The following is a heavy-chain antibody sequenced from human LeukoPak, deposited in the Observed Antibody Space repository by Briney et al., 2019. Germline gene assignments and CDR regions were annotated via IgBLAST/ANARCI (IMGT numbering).Heavy chain of an antibody. Sequence: ASVKVSCKASGYTFTSYGISWVRQAPGQGLEWMGWISAYNGNTNYAQNLQGRVTMTTDTSTSTAYMELRSLRSDDTAVYYCARDRWAYYDSSGYYFNYWGQGTLVTVSS. CDR3: ARDRWAYYDSSGYYFNY. CDR2: ISAYNGNT. V-gene: IGHV1-18*01. D-gene: IGHD3-22*01. CDR1: GYTFTSYG. J-gene: IGHJ4*02.